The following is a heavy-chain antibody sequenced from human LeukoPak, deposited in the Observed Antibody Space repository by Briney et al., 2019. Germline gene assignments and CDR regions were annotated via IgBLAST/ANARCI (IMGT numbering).Heavy chain of an antibody. CDR2: ISSSSSYI. J-gene: IGHJ4*02. Sequence: GGSLRLSCAASGFTLSNYSMNWVRQAPGKGLEWVAFISSSSSYIFYADSLKGRFTISRDNAKNSLYLQMNSLRADDTAVYYCARDLAYGDDGLWGQGTLVTASS. V-gene: IGHV3-21*01. CDR3: ARDLAYGDDGL. D-gene: IGHD4-17*01. CDR1: GFTLSNYS.